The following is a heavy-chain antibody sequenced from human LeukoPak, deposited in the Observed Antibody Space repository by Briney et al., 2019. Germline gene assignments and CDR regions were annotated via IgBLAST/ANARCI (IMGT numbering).Heavy chain of an antibody. Sequence: PGGSLRLSCAASGFTFSSYAMHWVRQAPGKGLEWVAVISYDGSNKYYADSVKGRFTISRDNSKNTLYLQMNSLRVEDTAVYYCARDSFDYWGQGTLVTVSS. V-gene: IGHV3-30*04. CDR1: GFTFSSYA. CDR2: ISYDGSNK. CDR3: ARDSFDY. J-gene: IGHJ4*02.